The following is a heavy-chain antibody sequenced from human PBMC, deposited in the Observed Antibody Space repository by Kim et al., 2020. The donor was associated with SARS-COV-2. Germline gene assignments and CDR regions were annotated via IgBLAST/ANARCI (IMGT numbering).Heavy chain of an antibody. CDR1: GYTFTSYD. CDR3: ARGSLSRRGYYYYGMDV. V-gene: IGHV1-8*01. J-gene: IGHJ6*02. CDR2: MNPNSGNT. D-gene: IGHD3-10*01. Sequence: ASVKVSCKASGYTFTSYDINWVRQATGQGLEWMGWMNPNSGNTGYAQKFQGRVTMTRNTSISTAYMELSSLRSEDTAVYYCARGSLSRRGYYYYGMDVWGQGTTVTVSS.